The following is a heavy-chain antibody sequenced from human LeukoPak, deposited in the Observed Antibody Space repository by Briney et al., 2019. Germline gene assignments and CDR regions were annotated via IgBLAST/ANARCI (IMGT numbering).Heavy chain of an antibody. Sequence: GDSLKISCKASGYSFTNYWIGWVRQMPGKGLEWMGIIYPGDSDTRYSRSFQGQVTISADKSISTAFLQWSSLKASDSAIYFCARHSGSSCNTEDWFDTWGQGTLVTVSS. CDR1: GYSFTNYW. CDR2: IYPGDSDT. J-gene: IGHJ5*02. D-gene: IGHD6-13*01. CDR3: ARHSGSSCNTEDWFDT. V-gene: IGHV5-51*01.